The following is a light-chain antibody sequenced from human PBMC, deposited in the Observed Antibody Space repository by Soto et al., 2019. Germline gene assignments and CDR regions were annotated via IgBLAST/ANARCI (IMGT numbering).Light chain of an antibody. V-gene: IGKV3-20*01. CDR1: QSVSSSY. J-gene: IGKJ1*01. CDR2: GAS. Sequence: EILLTQSPGTLSLSPVERATLSCRASQSVSSSYLAWYQQKPGQAPRLLIYGASTRATGIPDTFSGTGSATAFTLTISSLQSDDVAVYYCQQYYDWPQTFGQGTKVDIK. CDR3: QQYYDWPQT.